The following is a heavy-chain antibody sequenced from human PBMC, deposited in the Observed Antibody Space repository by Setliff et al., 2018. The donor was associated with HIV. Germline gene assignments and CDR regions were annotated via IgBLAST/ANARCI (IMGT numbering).Heavy chain of an antibody. CDR1: RGTFSSFA. CDR2: IIPTFGTS. D-gene: IGHD6-19*01. CDR3: ARDGLLVAGIRFDY. Sequence: SVKVSCKTSRGTFSSFALSWVRQAPGQGLEWMGGIIPTFGTSNYAQKFRGRVTITADESMTTAYMELSGLKYEDTAVYYCARDGLLVAGIRFDYWGQGTLVTAPQ. J-gene: IGHJ4*02. V-gene: IGHV1-69*13.